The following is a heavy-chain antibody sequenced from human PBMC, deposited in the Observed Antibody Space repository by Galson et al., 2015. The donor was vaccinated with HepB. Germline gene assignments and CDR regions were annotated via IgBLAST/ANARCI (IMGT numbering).Heavy chain of an antibody. D-gene: IGHD3-10*01. CDR2: ISYDGSNK. CDR1: GFTFSSYG. J-gene: IGHJ4*02. Sequence: SLRLSCAASGFTFSSYGMHWVRQAPGKGLEWVAVISYDGSNKYYADSVKGRFTISRDNSKNTLYLQMNSLRAEDTAVYYCAKVWRSGSYYRVLDYWGQGTLVTVSS. CDR3: AKVWRSGSYYRVLDY. V-gene: IGHV3-30*18.